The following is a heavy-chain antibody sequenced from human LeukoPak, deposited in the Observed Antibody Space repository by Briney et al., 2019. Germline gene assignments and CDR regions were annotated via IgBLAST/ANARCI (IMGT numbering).Heavy chain of an antibody. CDR2: ISSSGSTI. CDR3: AKAMGATLFDY. CDR1: GFTFSSYE. V-gene: IGHV3-48*03. D-gene: IGHD1-26*01. Sequence: GGSLRLSCAASGFTFSSYEMNWVRQAPGKGLEWVSYISSSGSTIYYADSVKGRFTISRDNSKNTLYLQMNSLRAGDTAVYYCAKAMGATLFDYWGQGTLVTVSS. J-gene: IGHJ4*02.